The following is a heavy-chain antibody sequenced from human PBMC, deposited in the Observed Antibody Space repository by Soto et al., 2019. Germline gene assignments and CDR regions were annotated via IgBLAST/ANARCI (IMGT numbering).Heavy chain of an antibody. J-gene: IGHJ4*02. D-gene: IGHD6-13*01. CDR1: GYTFTSYG. V-gene: IGHV1-18*01. Sequence: ASVKVSCKASGYTFTSYGISWVRQAPGQGLEWMGWISAYNGNTNYAQKLQGRVTMTTDTSTSTAYMELRSLRSDDTAVYYCARADMYSSSFHYDYWGQGTLVTAPQ. CDR2: ISAYNGNT. CDR3: ARADMYSSSFHYDY.